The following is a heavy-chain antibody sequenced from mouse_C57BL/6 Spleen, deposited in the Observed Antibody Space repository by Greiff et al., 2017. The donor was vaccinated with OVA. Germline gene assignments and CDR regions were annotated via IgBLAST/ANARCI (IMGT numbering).Heavy chain of an antibody. CDR1: GYTFTDYE. V-gene: IGHV1-15*01. D-gene: IGHD3-3*01. Sequence: QVQLKESGAELVRPGASVTLSCKASGYTFTDYEMHWVKQTPVHGLEWIGAIDPETGGTAYNQKFKGKAILTADKSSSTAYMELRSLTSEDSAVYYCTRGGLQLGMDYWGQGTSVTVSS. CDR3: TRGGLQLGMDY. CDR2: IDPETGGT. J-gene: IGHJ4*01.